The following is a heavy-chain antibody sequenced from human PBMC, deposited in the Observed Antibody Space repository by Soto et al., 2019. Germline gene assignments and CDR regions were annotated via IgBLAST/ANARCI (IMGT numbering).Heavy chain of an antibody. Sequence: QVQLVQSGGEVKKPGASVTVSCKASGYTFINYHITWVRQAPGQGLEWMAWINTYNGMTDYAQKFQGRVTMTRDTSTSTAYMELRNLGYDDAAVYFCAKSPRGEMATDWGQGTLVPVSS. D-gene: IGHD5-12*01. CDR3: AKSPRGEMATD. CDR2: INTYNGMT. V-gene: IGHV1-18*01. CDR1: GYTFINYH. J-gene: IGHJ4*02.